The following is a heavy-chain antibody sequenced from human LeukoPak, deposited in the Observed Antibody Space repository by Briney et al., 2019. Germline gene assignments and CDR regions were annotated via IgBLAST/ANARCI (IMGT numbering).Heavy chain of an antibody. J-gene: IGHJ4*02. CDR2: ISTSSSYI. D-gene: IGHD6-13*01. V-gene: IGHV3-21*04. CDR3: ARSSSSWTPLYFDY. CDR1: GFTFSSYS. Sequence: GGSLRLSCAASGFTFSSYSMNWVRQAPGKGLEWVSSISTSSSYIYYTDSVKGRFTISRDNAKNSLYLQMNSLRAEDTALYYCARSSSSWTPLYFDYWGQGTLVTVSS.